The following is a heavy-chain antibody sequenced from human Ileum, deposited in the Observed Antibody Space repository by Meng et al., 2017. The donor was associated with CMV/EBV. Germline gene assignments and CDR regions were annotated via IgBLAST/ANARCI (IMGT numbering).Heavy chain of an antibody. CDR1: GFTFDDYG. J-gene: IGHJ4*02. V-gene: IGHV3-20*03. CDR2: INSNGGST. Sequence: SGFTFDDYGMSWVRQAPGKGLEWVSGINSNGGSTGYADSVKGRFTISRDNAKNSLYLQMNSLRAEDTALYYCARDQRSWGSYRYPFDYWGQGTLVTVSS. CDR3: ARDQRSWGSYRYPFDY. D-gene: IGHD3-16*02.